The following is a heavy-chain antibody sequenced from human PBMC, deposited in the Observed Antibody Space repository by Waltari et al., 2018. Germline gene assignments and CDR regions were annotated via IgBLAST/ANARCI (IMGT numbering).Heavy chain of an antibody. D-gene: IGHD4-17*01. J-gene: IGHJ3*02. CDR1: GYTFTYRY. CDR2: ITPFNGNT. Sequence: QMQLVQSGAEVKKTGSSVKVSCKASGYTFTYRYLHWVRQAPGQALEWMGWITPFNGNTNYAQKSQDRVTITRDRSMSTAYMELSSLRSEDTSMYYCATTDYGDYLDAFDIWGQGTMVTVSS. CDR3: ATTDYGDYLDAFDI. V-gene: IGHV1-45*02.